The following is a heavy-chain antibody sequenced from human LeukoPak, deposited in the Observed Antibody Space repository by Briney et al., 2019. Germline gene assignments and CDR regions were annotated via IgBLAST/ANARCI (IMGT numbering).Heavy chain of an antibody. V-gene: IGHV3-30-3*01. Sequence: GGSLRLSCAASGFTFSSYWMSWVRQAPGKGLEWVAVISYDGSNKYYADSVKGRFTISRDNSKNTLYLQMNSLRAEDTAVYYCARGREYDFWSGYYFFRDWFDPWGQGTLVTVSS. J-gene: IGHJ5*02. CDR2: ISYDGSNK. CDR3: ARGREYDFWSGYYFFRDWFDP. D-gene: IGHD3-3*01. CDR1: GFTFSSYW.